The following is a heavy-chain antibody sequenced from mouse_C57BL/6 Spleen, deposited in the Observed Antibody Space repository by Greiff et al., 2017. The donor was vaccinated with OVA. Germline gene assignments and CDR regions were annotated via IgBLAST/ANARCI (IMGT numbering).Heavy chain of an antibody. Sequence: VQLQQSGAELARPGASVKLSCKASGYTFTSYGISWVKQRTGQGLEWIGEIYPRSGNTYYNEKFKGKATLTADKSSSTAYMELRSLTSEDSAVYFCASYDGYGVWYFDVWGTGTTVTVSS. V-gene: IGHV1-81*01. CDR1: GYTFTSYG. D-gene: IGHD2-3*01. CDR2: IYPRSGNT. CDR3: ASYDGYGVWYFDV. J-gene: IGHJ1*03.